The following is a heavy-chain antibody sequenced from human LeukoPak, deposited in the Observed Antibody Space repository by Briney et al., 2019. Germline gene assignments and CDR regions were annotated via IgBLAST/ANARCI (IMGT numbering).Heavy chain of an antibody. CDR2: ISDYNGDT. V-gene: IGHV1-18*01. CDR1: GYTFTSYG. Sequence: ASVKVSCKASGYTFTSYGISWVRQAPGQGLEWMGWISDYNGDTNYAQKLQGRVTMTTDTSTSTAYMELRSLRSDATAVYYCARFRYYYDSSGYYPDALDIWGQGTMVTVSS. D-gene: IGHD3-22*01. CDR3: ARFRYYYDSSGYYPDALDI. J-gene: IGHJ3*02.